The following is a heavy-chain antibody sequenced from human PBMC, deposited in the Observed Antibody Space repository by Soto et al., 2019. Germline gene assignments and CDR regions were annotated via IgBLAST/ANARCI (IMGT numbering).Heavy chain of an antibody. D-gene: IGHD3-16*01. CDR3: ARETKGHGGLVFQD. Sequence: EVQLLQSGGGLAQPGTSLRLSCAASGFTFKYYAMTWVRQAPGKGLEWVSTISGSGDKTDYADSVEGRFRVSRDNSKDPRYSQMHSLRAVGTALYSSARETKGHGGLVFQDWGQGTLVTVSS. J-gene: IGHJ1*01. CDR2: ISGSGDKT. V-gene: IGHV3-23*01. CDR1: GFTFKYYA.